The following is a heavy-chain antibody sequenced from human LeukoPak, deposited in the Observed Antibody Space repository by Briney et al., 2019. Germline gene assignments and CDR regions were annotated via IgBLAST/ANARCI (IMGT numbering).Heavy chain of an antibody. CDR1: GFTFSSYG. CDR3: AKDQGYSGYDLDY. V-gene: IGHV3-30*18. D-gene: IGHD5-12*01. CDR2: ISYDGSNK. J-gene: IGHJ4*02. Sequence: PGRSLRLSYAASGFTFSSYGMHWVRQAPGKGLEWVAVISYDGSNKYYADSVKGRFTISRDNSKNTLYLQMNSLRAEDTAVYYCAKDQGYSGYDLDYWGQGTLVTVSS.